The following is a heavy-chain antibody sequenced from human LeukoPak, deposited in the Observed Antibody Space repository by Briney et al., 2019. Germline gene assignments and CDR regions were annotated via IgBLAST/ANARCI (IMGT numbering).Heavy chain of an antibody. CDR2: ISAYNGNT. CDR1: GYTFTSYG. CDR3: ARDPRILTGYRRVSLYNWFDP. V-gene: IGHV1-18*01. J-gene: IGHJ5*02. Sequence: ASVKVSCKASGYTFTSYGISWVRQAPGQGLEWMGWISAYNGNTNYAQKLQGRVTMTTDTSTSTAYMELRSRRSDDTAVYYCARDPRILTGYRRVSLYNWFDPWGQGTLVTVSS. D-gene: IGHD3-9*01.